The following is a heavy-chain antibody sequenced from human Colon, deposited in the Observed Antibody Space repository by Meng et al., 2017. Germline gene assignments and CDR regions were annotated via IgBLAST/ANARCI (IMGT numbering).Heavy chain of an antibody. V-gene: IGHV3-74*01. CDR3: ARDGTSTFDY. D-gene: IGHD1-26*01. CDR1: GFTFSTTW. J-gene: IGHJ4*02. Sequence: EVQLVQSGGGLVQPGGSLRLSCAASGFTFSTTWMHWVRQVPGKGLELVSRIIGDGSSTNYADSVKGRFTISRDNADNMLYLEMNSLRVEDTAVYYCARDGTSTFDYWGQGTLVTVSS. CDR2: IIGDGSST.